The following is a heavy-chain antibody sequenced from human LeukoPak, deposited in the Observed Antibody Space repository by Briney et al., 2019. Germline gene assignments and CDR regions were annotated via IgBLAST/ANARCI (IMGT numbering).Heavy chain of an antibody. CDR1: GFTFSSYV. Sequence: GGSLRLSCAASGFTFSSYVMSGVRQATGKGLEWVSAISGSGGSTYYAGSVKGRFTISRDNSKNTLYLQMNSLRAEDTAVYYCAKDPRAPGIRLYYFDCWGQGTLVTVSS. D-gene: IGHD5-12*01. J-gene: IGHJ4*02. V-gene: IGHV3-23*01. CDR3: AKDPRAPGIRLYYFDC. CDR2: ISGSGGST.